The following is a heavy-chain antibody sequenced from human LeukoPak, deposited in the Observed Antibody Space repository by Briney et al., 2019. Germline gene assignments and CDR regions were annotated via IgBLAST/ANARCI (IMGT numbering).Heavy chain of an antibody. V-gene: IGHV4-28*01. CDR2: IFYAGST. Sequence: PSETLSLTCAVSGYSISSNHWWGWIRQPPGKGLKWIGYIFYAGSTYYNPSLKSRVTMSVDTSKNQFSLRLSSVTAVDTAVYYCARIGPILGAAWVDYWGQGTLVSVSS. J-gene: IGHJ4*02. CDR1: GYSISSNHW. CDR3: ARIGPILGAAWVDY. D-gene: IGHD3-3*02.